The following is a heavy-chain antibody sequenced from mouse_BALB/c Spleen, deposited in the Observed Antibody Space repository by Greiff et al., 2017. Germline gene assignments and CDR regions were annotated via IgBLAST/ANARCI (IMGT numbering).Heavy chain of an antibody. CDR1: GFTFTDYY. J-gene: IGHJ2*01. CDR2: IRNNANGYTT. V-gene: IGHV7-3*02. CDR3: ARENYEYDYFDD. Sequence: EVQLVESGGGLVQPGGSLRLSCATSGFTFTDYYMSWVRQPPGKALEWLGFIRNNANGYTTAYSASVQGRFTISRDNTKSILFLQMNTLRAEDSATYYGARENYEYDYFDDWGQGTTVTVSA. D-gene: IGHD2-4*01.